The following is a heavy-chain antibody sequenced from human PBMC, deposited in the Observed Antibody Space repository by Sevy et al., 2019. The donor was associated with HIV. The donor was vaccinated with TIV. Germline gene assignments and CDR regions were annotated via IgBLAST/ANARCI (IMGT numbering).Heavy chain of an antibody. D-gene: IGHD3-22*01. CDR3: ARAGLEDYFDSSGFFYANWFDP. Sequence: SEILSLTCAVSGGSISSGNYSWSWIRQPPGKGLEWIGYIYHSGTTYYNPSLISRVTISVDRSENQFSLRLSSVTAEDTAVYYCARAGLEDYFDSSGFFYANWFDPWGQGILVTVSS. CDR2: IYHSGTT. V-gene: IGHV4-30-2*01. J-gene: IGHJ5*02. CDR1: GGSISSGNYS.